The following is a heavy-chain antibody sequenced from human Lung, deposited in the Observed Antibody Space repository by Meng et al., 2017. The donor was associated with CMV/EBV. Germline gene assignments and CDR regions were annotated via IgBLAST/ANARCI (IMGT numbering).Heavy chain of an antibody. CDR3: ARGINGGCGD. Sequence: QLPLPQSGPGLVKPSQTLSLTCAISGDIVSSNSAAWHWIRQSPSRGLEWLGRTYYRSKWYHEYAVSVKSRITISPDTPRNQFSLQLNSMTPEDTAVYYCARGINGGCGDWGQGTLVTVSS. D-gene: IGHD4-23*01. J-gene: IGHJ4*02. CDR1: GDIVSSNSAA. CDR2: TYYRSKWYH. V-gene: IGHV6-1*01.